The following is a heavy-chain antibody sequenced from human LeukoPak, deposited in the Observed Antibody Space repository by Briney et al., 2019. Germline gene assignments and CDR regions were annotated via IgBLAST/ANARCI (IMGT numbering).Heavy chain of an antibody. D-gene: IGHD2-2*01. J-gene: IGHJ6*04. V-gene: IGHV1-18*04. CDR2: ISAYNGNT. Sequence: EASVKVSCKASGYTFTDYYMHWVRLAPGQGLEWMGWISAYNGNTNYAQKLQGRVTMTTDTSTSTAYMELRSLRSDDTAVYYCARDVVVVPAAVIDIDYYGMDVWGKGTTVTVSS. CDR1: GYTFTDYY. CDR3: ARDVVVVPAAVIDIDYYGMDV.